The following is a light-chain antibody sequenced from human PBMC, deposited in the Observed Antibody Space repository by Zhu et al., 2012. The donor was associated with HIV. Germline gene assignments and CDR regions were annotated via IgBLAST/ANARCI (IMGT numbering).Light chain of an antibody. J-gene: IGKJ1*01. CDR3: QQYGTSWT. Sequence: EIVVTQSPGTLSLSPGEGATLSCRASQSVANNYLAWYQQKPGQAPRLLIYRASNRFPGIPDRFSGSGSGTDFTLTISRLESEDFAVYYCQQYGTSWTFGPGTKVEIK. CDR2: RAS. V-gene: IGKV3-20*01. CDR1: QSVANNY.